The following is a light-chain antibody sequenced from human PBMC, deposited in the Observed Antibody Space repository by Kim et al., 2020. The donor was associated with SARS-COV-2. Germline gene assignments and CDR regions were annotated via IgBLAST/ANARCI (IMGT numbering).Light chain of an antibody. CDR1: QDISRY. J-gene: IGKJ1*01. CDR3: QQTYSASRT. CDR2: TAS. Sequence: AAVGGRVTLTCRASQDISRYLNWYQQKPGKAPKLLIYTASSLQSGVPARFTGSGSETDFTLTISSLQPEDFATYYCQQTYSASRTFGQGTKVDIK. V-gene: IGKV1-39*01.